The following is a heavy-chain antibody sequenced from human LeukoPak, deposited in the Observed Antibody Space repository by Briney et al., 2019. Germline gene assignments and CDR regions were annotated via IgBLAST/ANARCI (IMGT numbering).Heavy chain of an antibody. CDR1: GGSISSGGYY. Sequence: PSETLSLTCTVSGGSISSGGYYWSWIRQHPGKGLEWIGYIYYSGSTYYNPSLKSRVTISVDTSKNQFSLKLSSVTAADTAVYYCARGGYDFWSGYSSTYYYGMDVWGQGTTVTVSS. V-gene: IGHV4-31*03. D-gene: IGHD3-3*01. CDR3: ARGGYDFWSGYSSTYYYGMDV. J-gene: IGHJ6*02. CDR2: IYYSGST.